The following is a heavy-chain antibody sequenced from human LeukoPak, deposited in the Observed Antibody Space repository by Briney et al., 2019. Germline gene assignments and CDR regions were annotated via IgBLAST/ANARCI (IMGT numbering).Heavy chain of an antibody. V-gene: IGHV4-39*01. Sequence: SETLSLTCTVSGGSISSSSYYWGWIRQPPGKGLEWIGSIYYSGSTYYNPPLKSRVTISVDTSKNQFSLKLSSVTAADTAVYYCARSRLVVEMATIIPGDYWGQGTLVTVSS. J-gene: IGHJ4*02. CDR1: GGSISSSSYY. D-gene: IGHD5-24*01. CDR2: IYYSGST. CDR3: ARSRLVVEMATIIPGDY.